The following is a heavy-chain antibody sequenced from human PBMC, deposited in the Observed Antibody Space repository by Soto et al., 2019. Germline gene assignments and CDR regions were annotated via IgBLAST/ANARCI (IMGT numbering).Heavy chain of an antibody. Sequence: EVQLVESVGGLVQPGESLRLSCAASGFTFSNHWINWIRQTPGRGLEWLAVIKQDGSEKYYVDSVKGRFTVSRDNAMNSAYLQMNSLRVDDTAVYYCARDWYMDYWGQGTLVTVSS. CDR3: ARDWYMDY. V-gene: IGHV3-7*04. CDR1: GFTFSNHW. J-gene: IGHJ4*02. D-gene: IGHD1-20*01. CDR2: IKQDGSEK.